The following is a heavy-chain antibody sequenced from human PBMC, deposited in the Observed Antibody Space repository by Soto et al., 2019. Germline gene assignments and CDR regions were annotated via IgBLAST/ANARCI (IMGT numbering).Heavy chain of an antibody. Sequence: QVQLQQWGAGLLKPSETLSLTCAVYGGSGGSFSGYYWSWIRQPPGKGLEWIGEINHSGSTNYNPPLKSRVTISVDTSKNQFSLKLSSVTAAHTAVYYCARHNYDSSGYYHYYYGMDVWGQGTTVTVSS. CDR1: GGSGGSFSGYY. J-gene: IGHJ6*02. D-gene: IGHD3-22*01. CDR2: INHSGST. V-gene: IGHV4-34*01. CDR3: ARHNYDSSGYYHYYYGMDV.